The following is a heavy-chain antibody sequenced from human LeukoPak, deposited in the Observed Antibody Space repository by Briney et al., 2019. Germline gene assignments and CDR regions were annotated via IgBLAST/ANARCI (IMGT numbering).Heavy chain of an antibody. CDR2: IYYSGST. CDR3: ARAGITMIVLDY. D-gene: IGHD3-22*01. Sequence: TSETLSLTCTVSGGSISSSSYYWGWIRQPPGKGLEWIGSIYYSGSTYYNPSLKSRVTISVDTSKNQFSLKLSSVTAADTAVYYCARAGITMIVLDYWGQGTLVTVSS. J-gene: IGHJ4*02. V-gene: IGHV4-39*07. CDR1: GGSISSSSYY.